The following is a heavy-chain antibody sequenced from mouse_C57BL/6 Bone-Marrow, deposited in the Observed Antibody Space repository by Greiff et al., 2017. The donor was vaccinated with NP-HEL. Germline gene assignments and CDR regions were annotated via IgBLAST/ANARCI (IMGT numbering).Heavy chain of an antibody. CDR2: IDPENGDT. Sequence: VQLQQSGAELVRPGASVKLSCTASGFNIKDDYMHWVKQRPEQGLEWIGWIDPENGDTEYASNFQGKATITADTSSNTAYLQLSSLTSEDTAVYYCTPPLSHNLSYWYFDVWSTRTTVTVSS. J-gene: IGHJ1*03. CDR1: GFNIKDDY. CDR3: TPPLSHNLSYWYFDV. D-gene: IGHD1-3*01. V-gene: IGHV14-4*01.